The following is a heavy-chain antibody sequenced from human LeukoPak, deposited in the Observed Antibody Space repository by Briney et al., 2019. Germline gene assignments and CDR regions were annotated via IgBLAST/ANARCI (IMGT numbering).Heavy chain of an antibody. D-gene: IGHD2-2*01. CDR2: INHSGST. J-gene: IGHJ6*02. V-gene: IGHV4-34*01. CDR3: ARVHIVVVPAAMGPNYYYHGMDV. Sequence: SETLSLTCAVYGGSFSGYYWSWIRQPPGKGLEWIGEINHSGSTNYNPSLKSRVTISVDTSKNQFSLKLSSVTAADTAVYYCARVHIVVVPAAMGPNYYYHGMDVWGQGTTVTVSS. CDR1: GGSFSGYY.